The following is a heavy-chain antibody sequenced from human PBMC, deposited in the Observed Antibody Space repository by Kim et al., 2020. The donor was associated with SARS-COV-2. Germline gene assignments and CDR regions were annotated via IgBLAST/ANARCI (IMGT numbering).Heavy chain of an antibody. V-gene: IGHV3-11*06. J-gene: IGHJ4*02. Sequence: YADSVKGRLTISRDNAKNSLYLQMNSLRAEDTAVDYCARGGYYYGSGFDYWGQGTLVTVSS. D-gene: IGHD3-10*01. CDR3: ARGGYYYGSGFDY.